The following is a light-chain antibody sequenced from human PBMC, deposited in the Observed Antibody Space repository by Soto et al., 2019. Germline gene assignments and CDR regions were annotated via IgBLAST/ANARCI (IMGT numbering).Light chain of an antibody. CDR1: QSISSW. Sequence: DIQMTQSPSTLSASVGDRVTITCRVSQSISSWLAWYQQKPGKAPKLLIYDASSLESGVPSRFSGSGSGTEFTLTISSLQPDDFATYYCQQYNSYSSITFGQGTRLEIK. CDR3: QQYNSYSSIT. CDR2: DAS. J-gene: IGKJ5*01. V-gene: IGKV1-5*01.